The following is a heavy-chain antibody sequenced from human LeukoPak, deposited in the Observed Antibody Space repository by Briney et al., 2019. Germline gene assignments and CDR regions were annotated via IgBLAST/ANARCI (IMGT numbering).Heavy chain of an antibody. Sequence: ASVKVSCNASGYTFTSYAMNWVRQAPGQGLEWMGWINTNTGNPTYAQGFTGRFVFSLDTSVSTAYLQISSLKAEDTAVYYCARGRLWFGEINFAEYFQHWGQGTLVTVSS. CDR1: GYTFTSYA. J-gene: IGHJ1*01. D-gene: IGHD3-10*01. CDR3: ARGRLWFGEINFAEYFQH. V-gene: IGHV7-4-1*02. CDR2: INTNTGNP.